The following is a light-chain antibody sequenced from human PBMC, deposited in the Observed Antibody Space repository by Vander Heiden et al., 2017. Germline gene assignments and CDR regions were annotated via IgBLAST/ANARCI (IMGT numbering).Light chain of an antibody. Sequence: ELVMTQSPATLCVSPGERATLSCRASQRVSSNFAWYKQKPDQAPRLLIYGATTRATGIPARCSGSGSGKEFTLTISSLQSEDFAVYYCQQYNNWPRTFGQGTKVEIK. CDR1: QRVSSN. CDR3: QQYNNWPRT. J-gene: IGKJ1*01. CDR2: GAT. V-gene: IGKV3-15*01.